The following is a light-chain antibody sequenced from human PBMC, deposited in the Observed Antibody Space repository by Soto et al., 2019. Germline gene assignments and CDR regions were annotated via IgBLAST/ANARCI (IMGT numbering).Light chain of an antibody. V-gene: IGKV3-20*01. J-gene: IGKJ4*01. Sequence: EIVLTHSPGTLSLSPCERATLSFSASQSVSSSYLAWYQQKPGQAPRLLIYGASSRATGIPDRFSGSGSGTDFTLTISRLEPEDFAVYYCQQYGSSPLTFGGGTKVDIK. CDR1: QSVSSSY. CDR2: GAS. CDR3: QQYGSSPLT.